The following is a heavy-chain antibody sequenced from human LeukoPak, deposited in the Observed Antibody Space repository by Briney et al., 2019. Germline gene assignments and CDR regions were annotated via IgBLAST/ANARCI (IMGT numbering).Heavy chain of an antibody. V-gene: IGHV3-30*07. J-gene: IGHJ6*03. D-gene: IGHD3-22*01. Sequence: GGSLRLSCAASGFTFSTNIMHWVRQAPGQGPEWVAVISNDGSKQYYADSVKGRFTISRDNSKNTLYLEMNSLRAEDTAVYYCAKDSSSYDWGYMDVWGKGTTVTISS. CDR2: ISNDGSKQ. CDR1: GFTFSTNI. CDR3: AKDSSSYDWGYMDV.